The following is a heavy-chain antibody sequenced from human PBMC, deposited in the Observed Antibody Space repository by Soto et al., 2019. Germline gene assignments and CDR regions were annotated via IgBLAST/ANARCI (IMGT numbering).Heavy chain of an antibody. CDR2: IKQDGSEK. CDR1: GFTLGRYG. D-gene: IGHD3-22*01. V-gene: IGHV3-7*04. J-gene: IGHJ3*02. Sequence: VRSLRLSCATSGFTLGRYGLTSVRLAPGKGLEWVANIKQDGSEKYYLDSVKGRFTISRDNPKNSLYLQMNSLRAEDTAVYYCARSDRAAFDIWGQGTMVTVSS. CDR3: ARSDRAAFDI.